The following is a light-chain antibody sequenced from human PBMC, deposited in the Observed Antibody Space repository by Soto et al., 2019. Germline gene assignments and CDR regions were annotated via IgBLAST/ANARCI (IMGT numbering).Light chain of an antibody. CDR2: EVS. CDR1: SSDFGGYNY. J-gene: IGLJ2*01. CDR3: SSYAGSNNLVV. V-gene: IGLV2-8*01. Sequence: GQSVTISCTGTSSDFGGYNYVSWYQQHPGKAPKLMIYEVSKRPSGVPDRFSGSKSGNTASLTVSGLQAEDEADYYCSSYAGSNNLVVFGGGTQLTVL.